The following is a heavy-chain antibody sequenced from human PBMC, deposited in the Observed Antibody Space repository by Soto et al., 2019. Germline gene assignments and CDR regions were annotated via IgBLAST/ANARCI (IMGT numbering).Heavy chain of an antibody. Sequence: ASVKVSCKASGYTFTTYAINWVRQAPGQGLESMGWINPYNDNTFYAQNLQGRITMTTDRSTTTAYMELRSLRSDDTAVYYCARGDMNVWGQGTRVTVSS. CDR1: GYTFTTYA. V-gene: IGHV1-18*04. CDR2: INPYNDNT. J-gene: IGHJ6*02. CDR3: ARGDMNV.